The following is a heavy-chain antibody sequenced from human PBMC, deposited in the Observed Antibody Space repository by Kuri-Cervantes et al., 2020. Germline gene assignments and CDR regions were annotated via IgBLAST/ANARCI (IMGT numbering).Heavy chain of an antibody. J-gene: IGHJ5*02. D-gene: IGHD6-13*01. CDR3: ARDWQQLVFNWFDP. V-gene: IGHV1-18*01. CDR1: GYTFTSYG. CDR2: ISAYNGNT. Sequence: ASVKVSCKASGYTFTSYGISWVRQAPGQGREWMGWISAYNGNTNYAQKLQGRVTITRDTSASTAYMELSSLRSEDTAVYYCARDWQQLVFNWFDPWGQGTLVTVSS.